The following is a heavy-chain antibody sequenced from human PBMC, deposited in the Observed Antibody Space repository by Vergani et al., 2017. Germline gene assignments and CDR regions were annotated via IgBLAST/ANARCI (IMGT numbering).Heavy chain of an antibody. Sequence: VQVVESGGGLIKPGGSLRLSCVVSGITFKNAWINWIRQRPGKGLEWIGYIFYSGTTYDNPSLRSRLTISVDTSQNQFSLKLRSVTAADTAVYYCARVDTQVPATSHFYYMDVWGKGTTVVVSS. V-gene: IGHV4-31*02. J-gene: IGHJ6*03. D-gene: IGHD6-25*01. CDR2: IFYSGTT. CDR3: ARVDTQVPATSHFYYMDV. CDR1: GITFKNAWI.